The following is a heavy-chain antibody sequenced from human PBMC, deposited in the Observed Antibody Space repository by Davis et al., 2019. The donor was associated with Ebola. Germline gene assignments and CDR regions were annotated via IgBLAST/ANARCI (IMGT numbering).Heavy chain of an antibody. Sequence: PGGSLRLSCTVSGGSISSHYWSWIRQPPGKGLEWIGFIYYSGSTNYNPSLKSRVTISVDTSKNQFSLKLNSVTAADTAVYYCARGDPRSPFDFDYWGQGTLVTVSS. CDR1: GGSISSHY. CDR2: IYYSGST. D-gene: IGHD3-16*01. V-gene: IGHV4-59*11. CDR3: ARGDPRSPFDFDY. J-gene: IGHJ4*02.